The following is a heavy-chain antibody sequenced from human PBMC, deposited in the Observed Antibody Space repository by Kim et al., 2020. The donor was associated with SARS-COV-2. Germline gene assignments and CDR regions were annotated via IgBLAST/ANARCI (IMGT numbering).Heavy chain of an antibody. J-gene: IGHJ5*02. CDR1: GYTLTELS. CDR2: FDPEDGET. V-gene: IGHV1-24*01. Sequence: ASVMVSCKVSGYTLTELSMHWVRQAPGKGLEWMGGFDPEDGETIYAQKFQGRVTMTEDTSTDTAYMELSSLRSEDTAVYYCATGPPYCSSTSCGWFDPWGQGTLVTVSS. D-gene: IGHD2-2*01. CDR3: ATGPPYCSSTSCGWFDP.